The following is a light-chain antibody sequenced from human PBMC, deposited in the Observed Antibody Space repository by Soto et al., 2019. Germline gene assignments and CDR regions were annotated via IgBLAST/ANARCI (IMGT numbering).Light chain of an antibody. V-gene: IGKV3-11*01. CDR2: DAS. J-gene: IGKJ3*01. CDR3: QQRGNWPLT. Sequence: EIVLTQSPATLSLSPGERATLSCRASQSIGSFLAWYQQKPGQPPRLLIYDASNRATRIPGRFSGSGSATDFTLTISSLEPEDFAFYFRQQRGNWPLTFGPGTKVNIK. CDR1: QSIGSF.